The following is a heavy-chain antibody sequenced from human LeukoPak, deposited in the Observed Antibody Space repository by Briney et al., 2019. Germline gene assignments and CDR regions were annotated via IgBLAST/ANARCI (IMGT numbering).Heavy chain of an antibody. Sequence: KPSEILSLTCTVSGYSISSGYYWGWIRQPPGKGLEWIGSIYHSGSTYYNPSLKSRVTISVDTSKNQFSLKLSSVTAADTAVYYCARVRSGSYFDYWGQGTLVTVSS. J-gene: IGHJ4*02. V-gene: IGHV4-38-2*02. CDR3: ARVRSGSYFDY. CDR1: GYSISSGYY. CDR2: IYHSGST. D-gene: IGHD1-26*01.